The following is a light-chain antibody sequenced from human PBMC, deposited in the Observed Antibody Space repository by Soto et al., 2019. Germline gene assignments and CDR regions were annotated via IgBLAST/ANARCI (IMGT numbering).Light chain of an antibody. CDR2: GNS. V-gene: IGLV1-40*01. CDR3: RSYDSSLSGV. Sequence: QLVLTQPPSVSGAPGQRVTISCTGSSSNIGAGYDVHWYQQLPGTAPKLLIYGNSNRPSGVPDRFSGSKSGTSASLAITGLQAEDEADYYCRSYDSSLSGVFGGGTKLTVL. J-gene: IGLJ3*02. CDR1: SSNIGAGYD.